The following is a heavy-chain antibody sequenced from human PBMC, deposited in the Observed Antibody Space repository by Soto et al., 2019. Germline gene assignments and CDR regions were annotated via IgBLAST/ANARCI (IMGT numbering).Heavy chain of an antibody. D-gene: IGHD3-3*01. V-gene: IGHV1-2*02. J-gene: IGHJ6*02. CDR2: INPNSGGT. CDR1: GYTFTGYY. Sequence: ASVKVSCKASGYTFTGYYMHWVRQAPGQGLEWMGWINPNSGGTHYAQKIQGRVTMTRDTYISTAYRELSRLRSDGTAVYYCARGGYVFWSPIPPYYYYGMDVWGQGTTVTVSS. CDR3: ARGGYVFWSPIPPYYYYGMDV.